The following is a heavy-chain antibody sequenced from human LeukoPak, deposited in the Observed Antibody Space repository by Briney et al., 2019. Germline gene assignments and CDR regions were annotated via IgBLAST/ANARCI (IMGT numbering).Heavy chain of an antibody. CDR1: GFTFSSYG. Sequence: GGTLRLSCAASGFTFSSYGMSWVRQAPGKGLEWVSAISGSGGSTYYADSVKGRFTISGDNSKNTLYLQMNSLRAEDTALYYCAKDMGGSGSYYDIDYWGQGTLVTVSS. J-gene: IGHJ4*02. CDR3: AKDMGGSGSYYDIDY. V-gene: IGHV3-23*01. D-gene: IGHD3-10*01. CDR2: ISGSGGST.